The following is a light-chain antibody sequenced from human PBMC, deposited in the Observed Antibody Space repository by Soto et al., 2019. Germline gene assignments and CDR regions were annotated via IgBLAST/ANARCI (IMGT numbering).Light chain of an antibody. Sequence: DIQMTQSPSSLSASVGDSVTITCRASQHTANYLNWYQQKPGKAPKLLIYAASSLQTGVPSRFSGSGSGTDFTLTISSLQPEDFATYYCQRSDSTWTFGQGTKVDIK. J-gene: IGKJ1*01. V-gene: IGKV1-39*01. CDR3: QRSDSTWT. CDR2: AAS. CDR1: QHTANY.